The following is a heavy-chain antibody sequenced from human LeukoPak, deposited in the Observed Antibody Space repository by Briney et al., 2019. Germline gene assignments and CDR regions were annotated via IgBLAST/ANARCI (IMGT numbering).Heavy chain of an antibody. CDR1: GGSFSGYY. J-gene: IGHJ4*02. CDR2: INQSGST. D-gene: IGHD3-10*01. Sequence: SETLSLTCVVYGGSFSGYYWSWIRQPPGKGLEWIGEINQSGSTNYNPSLKSRVTISVDTSKNQFSLRVGSVTAADTAVYYCARLYGSGSYYRHWGQGTLVTVSS. V-gene: IGHV4-34*01. CDR3: ARLYGSGSYYRH.